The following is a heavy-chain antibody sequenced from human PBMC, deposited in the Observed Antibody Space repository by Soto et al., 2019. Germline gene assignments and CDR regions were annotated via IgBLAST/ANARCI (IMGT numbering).Heavy chain of an antibody. V-gene: IGHV4-39*01. CDR3: AIAGPYYYDSSAGPNY. J-gene: IGHJ4*02. D-gene: IGHD3-22*01. CDR1: GGSISSSSYY. Sequence: SETLSLTCTVSGGSISSSSYYWGWIRQPPGKGLEWIGSIYYSGSTYYNPSLKSRVTISVDTSKNQFSLKLSSVTAADTAVYYCAIAGPYYYDSSAGPNYWGQGTLVTVSS. CDR2: IYYSGST.